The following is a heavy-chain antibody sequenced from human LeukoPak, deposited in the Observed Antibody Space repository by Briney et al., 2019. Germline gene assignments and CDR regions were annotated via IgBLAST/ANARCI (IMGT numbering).Heavy chain of an antibody. J-gene: IGHJ4*02. D-gene: IGHD6-19*01. CDR3: ARGRRQSGFDY. CDR1: GGSFSGYY. CDR2: INHSGST. V-gene: IGHV4-34*01. Sequence: SETLSLTCAVYGGSFSGYYWSWIRQPPGKGLEWIGEINHSGSTNYNPSLRSRVTISVDTSKNQFSLKLSSVTAADTAVYYCARGRRQSGFDYWGQGTLVTVSS.